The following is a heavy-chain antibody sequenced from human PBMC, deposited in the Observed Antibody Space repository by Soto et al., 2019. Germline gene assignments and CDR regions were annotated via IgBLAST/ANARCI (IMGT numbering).Heavy chain of an antibody. CDR1: GFTFSRYA. Sequence: QVQLVESGGGVVQPGRSLRLSCVTSGFTFSRYAIHWVRQALGKGLAWVAVISYDGSNKYYADSVKGRFTISRDNSKNARYLQKNSLRPEDTAVYYCAREENIAVVPAYWGQGTLVTVSS. D-gene: IGHD6-19*01. CDR3: AREENIAVVPAY. J-gene: IGHJ4*02. CDR2: ISYDGSNK. V-gene: IGHV3-30-3*01.